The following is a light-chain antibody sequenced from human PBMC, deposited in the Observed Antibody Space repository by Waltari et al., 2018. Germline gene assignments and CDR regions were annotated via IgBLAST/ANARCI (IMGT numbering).Light chain of an antibody. Sequence: QSALTQPASVSGSPGQSITIPCTGTSSHIGSYNYFSWYQQHPGKAPKLIIFDVTNRPSGVSNRFSGSKSGNTASLIISGLQCEDEADYYCSSYMDTTALELFGGGTSLTVL. CDR2: DVT. CDR1: SSHIGSYNY. V-gene: IGLV2-14*03. J-gene: IGLJ2*01. CDR3: SSYMDTTALEL.